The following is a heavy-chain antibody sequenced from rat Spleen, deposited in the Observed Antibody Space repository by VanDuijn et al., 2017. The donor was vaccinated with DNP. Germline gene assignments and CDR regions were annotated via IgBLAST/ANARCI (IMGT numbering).Heavy chain of an antibody. CDR1: GFSLTNYS. CDR3: ARDRSSSIPFDY. D-gene: IGHD1-2*01. Sequence: QVQLKESGPGRVQPSETLSLTCSVSGFSLTNYSINWVRQPPGKGLEWLAAISSGGSTYYNSALKSRLSISRDTSKSQVFLKMNSLQTDDTGTYYCARDRSSSIPFDYWGQGVMVTVSS. V-gene: IGHV2-6*01. J-gene: IGHJ2*01. CDR2: ISSGGST.